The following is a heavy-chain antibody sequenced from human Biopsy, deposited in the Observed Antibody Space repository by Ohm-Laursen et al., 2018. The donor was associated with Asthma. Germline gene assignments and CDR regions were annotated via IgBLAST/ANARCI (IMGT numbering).Heavy chain of an antibody. Sequence: ASETASCKTSGYTFNSADITWVRQAPGQGLEWMGWISVYNGNTKVAQKLQGRVTMITDTSTSTTYMELRSLRSDDTAVYFCAGAGDYSHCYGIDVGGKGTWVTV. V-gene: IGHV1-18*01. D-gene: IGHD3-10*01. CDR3: AGAGDYSHCYGIDV. J-gene: IGHJ6*04. CDR1: GYTFNSAD. CDR2: ISVYNGNT.